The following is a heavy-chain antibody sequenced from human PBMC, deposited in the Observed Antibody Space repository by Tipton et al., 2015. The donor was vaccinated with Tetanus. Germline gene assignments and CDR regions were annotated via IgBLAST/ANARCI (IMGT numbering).Heavy chain of an antibody. J-gene: IGHJ4*02. V-gene: IGHV3-21*01. Sequence: SLRLSCAISGFSISNYRMNWVRQAPGRGLEWVSSISSTSRYIYYAASVKGRVTIPRDHAKNSVYLQMNSLRADDTAVYYCVSGAALDYGGQGTRVTVSS. CDR2: ISSTSRYI. D-gene: IGHD6-25*01. CDR3: VSGAALDY. CDR1: GFSISNYR.